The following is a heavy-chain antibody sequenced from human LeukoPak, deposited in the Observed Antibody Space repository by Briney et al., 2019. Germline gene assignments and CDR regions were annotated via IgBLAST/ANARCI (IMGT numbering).Heavy chain of an antibody. V-gene: IGHV1-18*01. CDR2: ISAYNGNT. CDR1: GYTFTSYG. D-gene: IGHD4-17*01. J-gene: IGHJ3*02. CDR3: AREPYSYGARAFDI. Sequence: AAVKVSCKASGYTFTSYGISWVRQAPGQGLEWMGWISAYNGNTNYAQKLQGRVTMTTDTSTSTAYMELRSLRSDDTAVYYCAREPYSYGARAFDIWGQGTMVTVSS.